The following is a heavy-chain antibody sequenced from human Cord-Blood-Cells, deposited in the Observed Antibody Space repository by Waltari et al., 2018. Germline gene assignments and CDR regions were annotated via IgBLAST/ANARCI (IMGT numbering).Heavy chain of an antibody. Sequence: EVQLVESGGGLVKTGRSLRLSCTASGFTFGDYALSWFGQAPGKGLEWRGCSKSKAEGGTTEYAAAVKGRFTISRDDSKSIAYLQMNSLKTEDTAVYYCTREYSSSSGDYWGQGTLVTVSS. J-gene: IGHJ4*02. CDR3: TREYSSSSGDY. CDR1: GFTFGDYA. D-gene: IGHD6-6*01. V-gene: IGHV3-49*05. CDR2: SKSKAEGGTT.